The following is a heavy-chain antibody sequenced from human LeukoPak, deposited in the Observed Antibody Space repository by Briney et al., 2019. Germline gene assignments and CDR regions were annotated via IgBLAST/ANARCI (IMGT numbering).Heavy chain of an antibody. CDR3: AKDLYPWQKVTTLVDH. J-gene: IGHJ4*02. Sequence: ASVKVSCKTSGHNFDSYSINWVRQAPGQGLEWMGWISPYNDNTKYAQKFQGRVTMTTDTSTRTVYMELSGLRSDDTAMYYCAKDLYPWQKVTTLVDHWGQGTLVTVS. V-gene: IGHV1-18*01. D-gene: IGHD2-21*02. CDR1: GHNFDSYS. CDR2: ISPYNDNT.